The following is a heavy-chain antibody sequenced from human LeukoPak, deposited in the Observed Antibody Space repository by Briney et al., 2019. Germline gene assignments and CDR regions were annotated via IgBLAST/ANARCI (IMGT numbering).Heavy chain of an antibody. D-gene: IGHD6-19*01. CDR3: ARDAYSSGWVDYFDH. Sequence: GGSLGLSCAASGFTFSSYEMNWVRQAPGKGLEWVSYISSSGSTIYYADSVKGRFTISRDNAKNSLYLQMNSLRAEDTAVYYCARDAYSSGWVDYFDHWGQGTLVTVSS. J-gene: IGHJ4*02. CDR1: GFTFSSYE. CDR2: ISSSGSTI. V-gene: IGHV3-48*03.